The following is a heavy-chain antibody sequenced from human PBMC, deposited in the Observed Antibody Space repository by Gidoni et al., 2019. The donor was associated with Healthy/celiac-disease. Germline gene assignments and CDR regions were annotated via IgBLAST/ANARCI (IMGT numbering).Heavy chain of an antibody. CDR2: IKQDGSEK. V-gene: IGHV3-7*01. CDR3: ARDQRLVTYYYYYDMDV. Sequence: LVQPGGSLRLSCAASGFTFSSYWMSWVRQAPGKGLEWVANIKQDGSEKYYVDSVKGRFTISRDNAKNSLYLQMNSLRAEDTAVYYCARDQRLVTYYYYYDMDVWGKGTTVTVSS. D-gene: IGHD6-6*01. J-gene: IGHJ6*03. CDR1: GFTFSSYW.